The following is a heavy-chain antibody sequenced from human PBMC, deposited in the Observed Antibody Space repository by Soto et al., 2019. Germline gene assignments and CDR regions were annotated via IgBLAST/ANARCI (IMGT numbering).Heavy chain of an antibody. CDR1: GGSISSGDYY. CDR3: ATGYSYFDY. V-gene: IGHV4-30-4*01. D-gene: IGHD2-15*01. CDR2: IYYSGTT. Sequence: SETLSLTCPVSGGSISSGDYYWSWIRQPPGKGLEWIGYIYYSGTTYYNPSLQSRVTISVDTSKNQFSLKLSSVTAADTAVYYCATGYSYFDYWGQGTLVTVS. J-gene: IGHJ4*02.